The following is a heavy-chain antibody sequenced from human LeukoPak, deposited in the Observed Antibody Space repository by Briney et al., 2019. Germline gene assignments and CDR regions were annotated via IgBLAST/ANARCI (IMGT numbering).Heavy chain of an antibody. Sequence: GGSLRLSCAASGFMFSNSAMSWVRQAPGKGLEWVSGISAGGDSTYYADTVKGRFTTSRDNSKNTLYLQMNSLRAEDTAVYYCAKRDYDILTGYYHAYWGQGTLLTVSS. CDR3: AKRDYDILTGYYHAY. D-gene: IGHD3-9*01. CDR2: ISAGGDST. V-gene: IGHV3-23*01. CDR1: GFMFSNSA. J-gene: IGHJ4*02.